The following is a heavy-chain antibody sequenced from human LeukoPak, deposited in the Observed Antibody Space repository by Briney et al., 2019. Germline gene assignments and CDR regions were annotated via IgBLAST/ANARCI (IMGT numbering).Heavy chain of an antibody. J-gene: IGHJ3*02. CDR2: IRGGGGSA. V-gene: IGHV3-23*01. D-gene: IGHD4-17*01. Sequence: QAGGSLRLSCTASGFTFSAYAMTWVRQAPGKGPEWVSAIRGGGGSAFYADSVKGRFTISRDNSKYTLFLQMNSLRAEDTAVYYCARDPNGDYIGAFDMWGPGTMVTVSS. CDR3: ARDPNGDYIGAFDM. CDR1: GFTFSAYA.